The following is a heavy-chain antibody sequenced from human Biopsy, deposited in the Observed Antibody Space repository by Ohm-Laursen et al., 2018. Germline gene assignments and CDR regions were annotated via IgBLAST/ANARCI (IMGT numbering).Heavy chain of an antibody. Sequence: SLRLSCAASGFTFSDYYMSWIRQAPGKGLEWVSYITSGGSTTDYADSVKGRFTISRDNAKNSLYLQMHRLRAEDTAFYYCAKASGYSSGWPIDYWGQGNLVTVSS. D-gene: IGHD6-19*01. J-gene: IGHJ4*02. CDR1: GFTFSDYY. CDR2: ITSGGSTT. V-gene: IGHV3-11*01. CDR3: AKASGYSSGWPIDY.